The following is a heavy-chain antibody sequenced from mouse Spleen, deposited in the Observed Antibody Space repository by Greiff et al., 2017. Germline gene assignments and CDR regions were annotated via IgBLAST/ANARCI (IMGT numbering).Heavy chain of an antibody. V-gene: IGHV3-1*01. J-gene: IGHJ2*01. CDR1: GYSITSGYD. CDR2: ISYSGST. CDR3: ARGGYGNYYFDY. D-gene: IGHD2-1*01. Sequence: EVKVEESGPGMVKPSQSLSLTCTVTGYSITSGYDWHWIRHFPGNKLEWMGYISYSGSTNYNPSLKSRISITHDTSKNHFFLKLNSVTTEDTATYYCARGGYGNYYFDYWGQGTTLTVSS.